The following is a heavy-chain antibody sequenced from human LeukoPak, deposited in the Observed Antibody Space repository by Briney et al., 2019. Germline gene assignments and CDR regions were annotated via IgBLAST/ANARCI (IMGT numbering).Heavy chain of an antibody. V-gene: IGHV4-59*11. Sequence: KPSETLSLTCTVSDDSINNHFWSWVRQSPGRGLEWIGYIHYSGTTSYNPSLKRRATIVLDASNNKFSLKLASVTAADTAVYFCARESGYRDSNYIGTFDFWGRGLLITVSS. CDR1: DDSINNHF. D-gene: IGHD4-11*01. CDR3: ARESGYRDSNYIGTFDF. CDR2: IHYSGTT. J-gene: IGHJ3*01.